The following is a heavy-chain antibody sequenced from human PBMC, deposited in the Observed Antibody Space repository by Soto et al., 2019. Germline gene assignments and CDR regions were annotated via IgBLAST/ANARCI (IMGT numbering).Heavy chain of an antibody. D-gene: IGHD6-6*01. CDR1: GGSFSGYY. CDR3: ARESIEAPPTYYYYTLA. J-gene: IGHJ6*03. V-gene: IGHV4-34*01. CDR2: INHSGST. Sequence: SETLSLTCAVYGGSFSGYYWSWIRQPPGKGLEWIGEINHSGSTNYNPSLKSRVTISVDTSKNQFSLKLSSVTAADTAVYYCARESIEAPPTYYYYTLARG.